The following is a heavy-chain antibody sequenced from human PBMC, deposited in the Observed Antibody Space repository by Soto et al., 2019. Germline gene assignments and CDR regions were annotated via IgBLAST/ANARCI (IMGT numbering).Heavy chain of an antibody. V-gene: IGHV1-18*01. J-gene: IGHJ3*02. CDR1: GYTFTSYG. CDR3: ARDLLYGDYVLGAFDI. Sequence: QVQLVQSGAEVKKPGASVKVSCKASGYTFTSYGISWVRQAPGQGLEWVGWISAYNGNTNYAQKLQGRVTMTTDTSTSTAYMELRSLRSDDTAVYYCARDLLYGDYVLGAFDIWGQGTMVTVSS. D-gene: IGHD4-17*01. CDR2: ISAYNGNT.